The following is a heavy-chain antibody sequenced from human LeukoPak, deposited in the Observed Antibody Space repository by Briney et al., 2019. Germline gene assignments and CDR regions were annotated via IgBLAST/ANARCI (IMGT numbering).Heavy chain of an antibody. J-gene: IGHJ4*02. CDR2: ISSSGSTI. Sequence: GGSLRLSCAASGFTFSSYEMNWVRQAPGKGLEWVSYISSSGSTIYYADSVKGRFTISRDNAKNSLYLQMNSLRAEDTAVYYCARVSSGWSLIDFWGQGTLVTVSS. CDR1: GFTFSSYE. CDR3: ARVSSGWSLIDF. D-gene: IGHD6-19*01. V-gene: IGHV3-48*03.